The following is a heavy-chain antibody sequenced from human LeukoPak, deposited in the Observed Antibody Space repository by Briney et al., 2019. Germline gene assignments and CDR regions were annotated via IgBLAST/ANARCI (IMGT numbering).Heavy chain of an antibody. CDR1: GGTFSSYA. CDR2: IIPIFGTA. D-gene: IGHD6-19*01. CDR3: ARGYSSGWKRGGFYYYYMDV. J-gene: IGHJ6*03. Sequence: GASVKVSCKASGGTFSSYAISWVRQAPGQGLEWMGGIIPIFGTANYAQKFQGRVTITADKSTSTAYMELSSLRSEDTAVYYCARGYSSGWKRGGFYYYYMDVWGKGTTVTVSS. V-gene: IGHV1-69*06.